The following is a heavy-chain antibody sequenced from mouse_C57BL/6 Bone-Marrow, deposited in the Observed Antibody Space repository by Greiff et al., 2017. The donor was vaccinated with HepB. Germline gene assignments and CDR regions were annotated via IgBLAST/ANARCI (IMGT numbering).Heavy chain of an antibody. J-gene: IGHJ4*01. CDR2: IWNGGGT. CDR1: GFSLTSYA. CDR3: ARNIHVSGYVMDY. Sequence: QVQLKESGPGLVAPSQSLSITCTVSGFSLTSYAISWVRQPPGKGLEWLGVIWNGGGTNYNSALKSRLSISKDNSKSQVFLKMNSLQTDDTARYYCARNIHVSGYVMDYWGQGTSVTVSS. D-gene: IGHD3-2*02. V-gene: IGHV2-9-1*01.